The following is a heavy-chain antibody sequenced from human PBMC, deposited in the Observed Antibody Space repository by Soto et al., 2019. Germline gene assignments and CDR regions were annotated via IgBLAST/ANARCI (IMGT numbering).Heavy chain of an antibody. D-gene: IGHD3-3*01. Sequence: SETLSLTCTVSGGSISSYYWSWIRQPPGKGLEWIGYIYYSGSTNYNPSLKSRVTISVDTSKNQFSLKLSSVTAADTAVYYCARAEQGANYDFWSGYPGGFDYWGQGTLVTV. V-gene: IGHV4-59*01. CDR2: IYYSGST. CDR3: ARAEQGANYDFWSGYPGGFDY. J-gene: IGHJ4*02. CDR1: GGSISSYY.